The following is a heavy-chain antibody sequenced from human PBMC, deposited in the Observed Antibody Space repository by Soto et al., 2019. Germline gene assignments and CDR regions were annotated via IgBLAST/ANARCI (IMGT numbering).Heavy chain of an antibody. CDR2: IHPGDSDT. D-gene: IGHD2-15*01. CDR3: ATGRECSGGSCYAFDI. J-gene: IGHJ3*02. Sequence: GESLKISCKGSGYSFTSYWIGWVRQMPGKGLEWMGIIHPGDSDTRYSPSFQGQVTISADKSISTAYLQWSSLKASDTAMYYCATGRECSGGSCYAFDIWGQGTMVTVSS. V-gene: IGHV5-51*01. CDR1: GYSFTSYW.